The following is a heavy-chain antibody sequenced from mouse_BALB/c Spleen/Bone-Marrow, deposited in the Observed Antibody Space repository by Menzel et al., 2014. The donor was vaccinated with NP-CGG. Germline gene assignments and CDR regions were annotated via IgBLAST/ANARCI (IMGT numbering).Heavy chain of an antibody. CDR3: ARNANWLFAY. CDR2: INPGSGDT. J-gene: IGHJ3*01. CDR1: GYAFXNYL. D-gene: IGHD4-1*01. Sequence: VQLQESGTELVRPGTSVKVSCKASGYAFXNYLIEWVKQRPGQGLEWIGVINPGSGDTSYNEKFRGKATLTADKSSSTAYMQLSSLTSDDSAVYFCARNANWLFAYWGQGTLVTVSA. V-gene: IGHV1-54*01.